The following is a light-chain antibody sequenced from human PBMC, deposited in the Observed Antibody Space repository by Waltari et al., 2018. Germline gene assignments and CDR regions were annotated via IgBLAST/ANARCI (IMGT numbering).Light chain of an antibody. CDR3: QQYDTYSWT. J-gene: IGKJ1*01. CDR1: QSISNW. V-gene: IGKV1-5*03. Sequence: DIQMTQSPSPLSASVGDRVTFTFLASQSISNWLAWYQQKPGKAPKLLIYKASTLESGVPSRFSGSGSGTEFTLTISSLQPDDFATYYCQQYDTYSWTFGQGTKVEIK. CDR2: KAS.